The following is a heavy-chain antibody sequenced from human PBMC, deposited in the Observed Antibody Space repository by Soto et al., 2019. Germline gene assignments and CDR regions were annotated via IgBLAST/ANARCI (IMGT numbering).Heavy chain of an antibody. CDR2: ISGSGGST. D-gene: IGHD3-10*01. J-gene: IGHJ6*02. V-gene: IGHV3-23*01. Sequence: GGSLRLSCAASGFTFSSYAMSWVRQAPGKGLEWVSAISGSGGSTYYADSVKGRFTISRDNSKNTLYLQMNSLRAEDTAVYYCSRHQRKDRPITMVRGVIIGYGMDVWGQGTTVTVSS. CDR3: SRHQRKDRPITMVRGVIIGYGMDV. CDR1: GFTFSSYA.